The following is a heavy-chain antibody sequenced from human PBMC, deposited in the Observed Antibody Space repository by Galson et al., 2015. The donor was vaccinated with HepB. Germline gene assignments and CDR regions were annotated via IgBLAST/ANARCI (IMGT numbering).Heavy chain of an antibody. CDR2: ISSASTGI. D-gene: IGHD3-16*01. CDR3: ARESGRLIDD. CDR1: GFTFSTYS. Sequence: SLRLSCAAPGFTFSTYSMNWVRQAPGKGLEWVSYISSASTGIYYADSVKGRFTISRDNAKSSLFLQMNSLRDEDTAVYYCARESGRLIDDWGQGTLVTVSS. V-gene: IGHV3-48*02. J-gene: IGHJ4*02.